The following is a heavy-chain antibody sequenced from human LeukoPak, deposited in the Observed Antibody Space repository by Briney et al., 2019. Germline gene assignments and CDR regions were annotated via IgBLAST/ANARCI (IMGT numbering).Heavy chain of an antibody. D-gene: IGHD6-19*01. Sequence: PGGSLRLSCAASGFTFSTYWMSWVRQAPGKGLEWVANIKQDGSEKYYVDSVKGRFTISRDNSKNTLYLQMNSLRPEDTAVYHCAKDLYGSGWYNYFDPWGQGALVTVSS. V-gene: IGHV3-7*01. CDR1: GFTFSTYW. CDR3: AKDLYGSGWYNYFDP. J-gene: IGHJ5*02. CDR2: IKQDGSEK.